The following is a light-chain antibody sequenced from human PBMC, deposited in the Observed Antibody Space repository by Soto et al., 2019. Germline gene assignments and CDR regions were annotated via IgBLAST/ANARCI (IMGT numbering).Light chain of an antibody. J-gene: IGLJ1*01. Sequence: QSVLTQPASVSGSPGQSITISCTGASSDVDGYNYVSWFQQYPGKAPKLMIYDVTKRPSGVSGRFSASMSGNTASLTISRLQAEDEADYYCNSYTSSSTYVFGTGTKVTVL. CDR2: DVT. CDR1: SSDVDGYNY. V-gene: IGLV2-14*03. CDR3: NSYTSSSTYV.